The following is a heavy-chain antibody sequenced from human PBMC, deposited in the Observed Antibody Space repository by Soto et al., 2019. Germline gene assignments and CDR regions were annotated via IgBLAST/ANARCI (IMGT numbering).Heavy chain of an antibody. CDR2: INPSGGST. Sequence: ASVKVSCKASGYTFTSYYMHWVRQAPGQGLEWMGIINPSGGSTSYAQKFQGRVTITADESTSTAYMELSSLRSEDTAVYYCASYCSSTSCYGFVYYYYGMDVWGQGTTVTVSS. J-gene: IGHJ6*02. D-gene: IGHD2-2*01. CDR1: GYTFTSYY. CDR3: ASYCSSTSCYGFVYYYYGMDV. V-gene: IGHV1-46*01.